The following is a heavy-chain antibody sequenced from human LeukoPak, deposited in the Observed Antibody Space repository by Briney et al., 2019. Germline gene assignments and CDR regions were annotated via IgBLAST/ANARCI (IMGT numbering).Heavy chain of an antibody. CDR1: GGSVNTYY. CDR2: VYYTGST. CDR3: ARHFAYSSSSYFDY. J-gene: IGHJ4*02. V-gene: IGHV4-59*08. Sequence: SETLSLTCSLSGGSVNTYYWSWIRQPPGKGLEWIGYVYYTGSTNYNPSLKSRVTIFEDKSKNQFSLRLSSVTVADTAVYYCARHFAYSSSSYFDYWGQGNLVTVSS. D-gene: IGHD6-6*01.